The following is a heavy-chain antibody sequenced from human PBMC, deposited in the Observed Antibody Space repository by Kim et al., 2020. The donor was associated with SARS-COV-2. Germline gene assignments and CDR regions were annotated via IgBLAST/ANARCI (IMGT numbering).Heavy chain of an antibody. J-gene: IGHJ4*02. V-gene: IGHV1-69*01. D-gene: IGHD5-12*01. CDR3: ARDLSIVATKGFDY. Sequence: AQKFQGRVTITADESTSTAYMELSSLRSEDTAVYYCARDLSIVATKGFDYWGQGTLVTVSS.